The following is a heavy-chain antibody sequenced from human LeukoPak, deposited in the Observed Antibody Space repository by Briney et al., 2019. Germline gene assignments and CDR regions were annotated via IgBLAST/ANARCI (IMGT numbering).Heavy chain of an antibody. Sequence: ASVKVSCKASGYTFTHYSINWVRQAPEQGLECMGWINTNTGNPTYAQGFTGRFIFSLDTSVSTAYLQISSLRAEDTAVYYCARVSRTYGDAFDIWGQGTMVTVSS. CDR3: ARVSRTYGDAFDI. J-gene: IGHJ3*02. D-gene: IGHD4-17*01. CDR2: INTNTGNP. V-gene: IGHV7-4-1*02. CDR1: GYTFTHYS.